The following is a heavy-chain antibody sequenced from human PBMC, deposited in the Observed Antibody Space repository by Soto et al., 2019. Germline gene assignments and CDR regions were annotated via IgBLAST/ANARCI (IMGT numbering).Heavy chain of an antibody. CDR2: ISGSGLKK. V-gene: IGHV3-23*01. Sequence: GGSLRLSCAASGFIFENFGMSWVRQAPGKGLEWISSISGSGLKKYYADSVKGRFTISRDNSKSTVYLELNNLSAEDTAVYHCAKNQGVELVPLATVDWFDPWGQGSVVTVSS. CDR3: AKNQGVELVPLATVDWFDP. J-gene: IGHJ5*02. D-gene: IGHD1-26*01. CDR1: GFIFENFG.